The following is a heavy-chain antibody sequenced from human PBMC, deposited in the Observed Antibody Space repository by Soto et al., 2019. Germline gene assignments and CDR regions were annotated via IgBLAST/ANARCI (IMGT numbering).Heavy chain of an antibody. CDR2: ISYDGSNK. J-gene: IGHJ4*02. Sequence: GGSLRLSCAASGFTFSSYGMHWVRQAPGKGLEWVAVISYDGSNKYYADSVKGRFTISRDNSKNTLYLQMNSLRAEDTAVYFCARCDGSATYCFFFAYWGQGTPVTVSS. V-gene: IGHV3-30*03. CDR1: GFTFSSYG. CDR3: ARCDGSATYCFFFAY. D-gene: IGHD3-10*01.